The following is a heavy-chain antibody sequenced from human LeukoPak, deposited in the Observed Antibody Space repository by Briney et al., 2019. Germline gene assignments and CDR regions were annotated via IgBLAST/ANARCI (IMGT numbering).Heavy chain of an antibody. J-gene: IGHJ6*02. V-gene: IGHV3-9*01. CDR3: AKEKDIVATGYGYGMDV. CDR1: GFTFDDYA. D-gene: IGHD5-12*01. Sequence: GRSLRLSCAASGFTFDDYAMHWVRQAPGKGLEWVSGISWNSGSIGYADSVKGRFTISRDNAKNSLYLQMNSLRAEDTALYYCAKEKDIVATGYGYGMDVWGQGTTVTVSS. CDR2: ISWNSGSI.